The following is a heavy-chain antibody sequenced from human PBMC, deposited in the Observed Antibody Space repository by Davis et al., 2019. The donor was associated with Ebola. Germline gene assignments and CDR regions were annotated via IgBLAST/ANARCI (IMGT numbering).Heavy chain of an antibody. V-gene: IGHV3-30-3*02. Sequence: SCKASGGTFSSYAMHWVRQAPGKGLEWVAVISYDGSNKYYADSVKDRFTISRDNAKNSLYLQMNSLRAEDTALYYCAKDWYDSSGYYDYWGQGTLVTVSS. CDR3: AKDWYDSSGYYDY. D-gene: IGHD3-22*01. J-gene: IGHJ4*02. CDR2: ISYDGSNK. CDR1: GGTFSSYA.